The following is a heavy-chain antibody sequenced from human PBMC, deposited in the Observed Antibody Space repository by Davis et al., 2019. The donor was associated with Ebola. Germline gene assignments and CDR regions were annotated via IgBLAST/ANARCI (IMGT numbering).Heavy chain of an antibody. J-gene: IGHJ5*02. Sequence: PSETLSLTCAISGDSVSSGGWNWIRQSPSRGLEWLGRTYYSSKWYTGYAESVKSRINISPDTAKNQFSLHLNSVTAADTAVYYCARHPRPGTVVADHNWFDPWGQGTLVTVSS. CDR2: TYYSSKWYT. D-gene: IGHD2-15*01. CDR1: GDSVSSGG. V-gene: IGHV6-1*01. CDR3: ARHPRPGTVVADHNWFDP.